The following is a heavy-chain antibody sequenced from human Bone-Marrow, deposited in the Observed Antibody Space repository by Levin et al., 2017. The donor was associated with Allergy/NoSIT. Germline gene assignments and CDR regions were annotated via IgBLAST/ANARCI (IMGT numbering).Heavy chain of an antibody. CDR1: GGSISSSSYY. CDR2: IYYSGST. J-gene: IGHJ4*02. V-gene: IGHV4-39*01. Sequence: SETLSLTCTVSGGSISSSSYYWGWIRQPPGKGLEWIGSIYYSGSTYYNPSLKSRVTISVDTSKNQFSLKLSSVTAADTAVYYCARLGPDCSGGSCYGPGYFDYWGQGTLVTVSS. D-gene: IGHD2-15*01. CDR3: ARLGPDCSGGSCYGPGYFDY.